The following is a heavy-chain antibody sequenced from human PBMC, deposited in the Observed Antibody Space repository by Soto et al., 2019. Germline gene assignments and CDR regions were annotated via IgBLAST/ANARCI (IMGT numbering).Heavy chain of an antibody. CDR2: IWFDGNKK. D-gene: IGHD1-26*01. V-gene: IGHV3-33*01. Sequence: HVQLVESGGGVVQPGRSLRLSCVASGFTFRTYGMHWVRQAPGKGLEWVASIWFDGNKKFYADSVKGRFNISRDNSNNTVFLEMNYLRPEDTAMYYCARDRKWELNFDYWGQGTQVTVSS. J-gene: IGHJ4*02. CDR3: ARDRKWELNFDY. CDR1: GFTFRTYG.